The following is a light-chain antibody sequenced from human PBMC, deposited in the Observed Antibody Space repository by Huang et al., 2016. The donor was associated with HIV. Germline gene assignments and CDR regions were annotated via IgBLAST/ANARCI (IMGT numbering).Light chain of an antibody. Sequence: DIVMTQSPLFLSVSPGEPASISCTSSQSLLHSRTFNYLDCSRQKSGQSPHLLIYLAYYQASGGAGTFSGSGSGTNFTLRISAVEPEDAATYYCMQSLQTPRAFGQGTRVEVK. V-gene: IGKV2-28*01. CDR3: MQSLQTPRA. CDR2: LAY. CDR1: QSLLHSRTFNY. J-gene: IGKJ1*01.